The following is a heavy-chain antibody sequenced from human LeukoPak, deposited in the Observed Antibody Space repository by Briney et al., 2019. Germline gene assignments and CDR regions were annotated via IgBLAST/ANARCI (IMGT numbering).Heavy chain of an antibody. CDR2: IKQDGSEK. Sequence: AGGSLRLSCAASGFTFSSYWMTWVCQAPGKGLECVANIKQDGSEKYYVDSVKGRFTISRDNAKNSLYLQMNSLRAEDTAVYYCATYRSSLGCSDPWGQGTLVTVSS. CDR1: GFTFSSYW. D-gene: IGHD6-13*01. CDR3: ATYRSSLGCSDP. J-gene: IGHJ5*02. V-gene: IGHV3-7*01.